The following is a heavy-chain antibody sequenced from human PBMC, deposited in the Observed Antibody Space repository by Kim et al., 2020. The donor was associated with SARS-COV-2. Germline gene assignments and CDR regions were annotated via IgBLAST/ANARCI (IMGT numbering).Heavy chain of an antibody. D-gene: IGHD3-10*01. CDR3: ASPNGSGKENYYYMDV. V-gene: IGHV1-46*01. J-gene: IGHJ6*03. Sequence: ASVKVSCKASGNTFTSYYIHWVRQAPGQGLEWMGIINPSGGSTSYAQKFHGRVTMTRDTSTNTVYMELSSLRSEDTAVYNFASPNGSGKENYYYMDVWGK. CDR2: INPSGGST. CDR1: GNTFTSYY.